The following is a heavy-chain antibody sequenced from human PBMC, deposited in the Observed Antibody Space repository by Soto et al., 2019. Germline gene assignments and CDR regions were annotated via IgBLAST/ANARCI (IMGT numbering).Heavy chain of an antibody. CDR3: AKGANVLLWFGELFKGPDY. CDR1: GFTFSSYA. J-gene: IGHJ4*02. D-gene: IGHD3-10*01. V-gene: IGHV3-23*01. Sequence: EVQLLESGGGLVQPGGSLRLSCAASGFTFSSYAMSWVRQAPGKGLEWVSAISGSGGSTYYADSVKGRFTISRDNSKNTLYLQMNSLRAEDTAVYYCAKGANVLLWFGELFKGPDYWGQGTLVTVSS. CDR2: ISGSGGST.